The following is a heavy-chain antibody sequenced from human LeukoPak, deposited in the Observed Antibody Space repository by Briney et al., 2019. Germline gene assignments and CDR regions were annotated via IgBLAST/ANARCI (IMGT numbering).Heavy chain of an antibody. CDR2: ISAYNGNT. D-gene: IGHD3-9*01. V-gene: IGHV1-18*01. CDR1: GYTFTSYG. CDR3: ARDAHLYLSWDY. J-gene: IGHJ4*02. Sequence: ASVKVSCKASGYTFTSYGISWVRQAPGQGLEWMGWISAYNGNTNYAQKLQGRVTMPTDTSTSTAYMELRSLRSDDTAVYYCARDAHLYLSWDYWGQGTLVTVSS.